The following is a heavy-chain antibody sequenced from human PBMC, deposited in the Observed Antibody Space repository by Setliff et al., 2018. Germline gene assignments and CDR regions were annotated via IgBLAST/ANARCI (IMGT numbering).Heavy chain of an antibody. V-gene: IGHV1-18*01. Sequence: ASVKVSCKTSGYTFISYGISWVRQAPGQGLEWMGWISGYNGNTDYAQNFQGRVTMTTDTSTSTAYMELSSLRSEDTAVYYCAQSEMATSAFDYWGQGTLVTVSS. D-gene: IGHD5-12*01. J-gene: IGHJ4*02. CDR1: GYTFISYG. CDR2: ISGYNGNT. CDR3: AQSEMATSAFDY.